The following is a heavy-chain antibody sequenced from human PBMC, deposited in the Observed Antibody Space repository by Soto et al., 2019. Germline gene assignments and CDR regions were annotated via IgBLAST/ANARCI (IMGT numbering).Heavy chain of an antibody. V-gene: IGHV4-39*01. D-gene: IGHD4-17*01. J-gene: IGHJ4*02. CDR1: GFSISSSAYY. CDR2: LYYTGST. CDR3: ASRPDSGDLYNYFDY. Sequence: SETLSLTCTFSGFSISSSAYYLGWVRQPPGKGLEWIGSLYYTGSTQYSPSLKGRVAISVDRSRNQLSLQMGSVTAADAGIYYCASRPDSGDLYNYFDYWGQGALVTVSS.